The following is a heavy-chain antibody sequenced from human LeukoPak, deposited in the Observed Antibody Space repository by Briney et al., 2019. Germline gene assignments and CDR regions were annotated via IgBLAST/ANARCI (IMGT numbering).Heavy chain of an antibody. Sequence: SETLSLTCTVSGGSISSYYWSWIRQPAGKGLEWIGRIYTSGSTNYNPSLKSRVTMSVDTSKNQFSLKLSSVTAADTAVYYCARAPFSEVSGTPYYFYYMDVWGTGTTVTVSS. V-gene: IGHV4-4*07. J-gene: IGHJ6*03. CDR1: GGSISSYY. CDR2: IYTSGST. CDR3: ARAPFSEVSGTPYYFYYMDV. D-gene: IGHD6-19*01.